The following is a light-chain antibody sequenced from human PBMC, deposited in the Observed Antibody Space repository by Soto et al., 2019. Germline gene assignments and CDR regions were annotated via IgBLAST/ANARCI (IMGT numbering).Light chain of an antibody. V-gene: IGKV1-39*01. CDR1: QSISDY. J-gene: IGKJ2*01. Sequence: DIQMTQSPSSLSASVGDRVTITCRASQSISDYLNWYQQKVVKAPKLLIHAASTLQSGIPSRFSGSGSGTDFTLTINSLQPEDFATYYCHQPYPPPQTFGQGTTLEIK. CDR3: HQPYPPPQT. CDR2: AAS.